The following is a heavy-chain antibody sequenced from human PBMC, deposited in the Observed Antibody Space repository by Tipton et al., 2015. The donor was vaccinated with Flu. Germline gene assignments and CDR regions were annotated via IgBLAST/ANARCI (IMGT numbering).Heavy chain of an antibody. CDR3: ASTPIYYDSSGYFDY. V-gene: IGHV4-31*03. Sequence: TLSLTCTVSGGSISSGGYYWSWIRQHPGKGLEWIGYIYYSGSTYYNPSLKSRVTISVDTSKNQFSLKLSSVTAADTAVHYCASTPIYYDSSGYFDYWGQGTLVTVSS. J-gene: IGHJ4*02. CDR2: IYYSGST. CDR1: GGSISSGGYY. D-gene: IGHD3-22*01.